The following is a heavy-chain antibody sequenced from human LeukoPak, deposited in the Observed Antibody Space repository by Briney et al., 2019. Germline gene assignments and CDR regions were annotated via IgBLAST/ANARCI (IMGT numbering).Heavy chain of an antibody. CDR2: ISGSGGST. CDR1: GFTFSSYE. Sequence: GGSLRLSCAASGFTFSSYEVNWVRQAPGKGLERVSAISGSGGSTYYADSVKGRFTISRDNSKNTLYLQMNSLRAEDTAVYYCTTDPYFVPYYFDYWGQGTLVTVSS. CDR3: TTDPYFVPYYFDY. J-gene: IGHJ4*02. V-gene: IGHV3-23*01. D-gene: IGHD2/OR15-2a*01.